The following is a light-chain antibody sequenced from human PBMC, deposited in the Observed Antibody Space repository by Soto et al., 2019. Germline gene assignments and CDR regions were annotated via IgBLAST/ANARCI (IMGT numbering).Light chain of an antibody. Sequence: EIVLTQSPGTLSLSPGERATLSCRASQSVSSSYLAWYQQKPGQAPRLLIYGASSRATGIPDRFSGSGSGTEFTLTISRLEPEDFAVYYCQQYGSSTWTFCQGTKVEIK. CDR2: GAS. V-gene: IGKV3-20*01. J-gene: IGKJ1*01. CDR1: QSVSSSY. CDR3: QQYGSSTWT.